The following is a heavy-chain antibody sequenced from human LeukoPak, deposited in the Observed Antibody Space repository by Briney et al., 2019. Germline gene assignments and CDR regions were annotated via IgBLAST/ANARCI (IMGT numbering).Heavy chain of an antibody. J-gene: IGHJ4*02. Sequence: GGPLRLSCAASGFTFSSYAMSWVRQAPGKGLELVSAISGSGGSTYYADSVKGRFTISRDNSKNTLYLQMNSLRAEDTAVYYCAKGRVVPAALFDYWGQGTLVTVSS. CDR2: ISGSGGST. V-gene: IGHV3-23*01. CDR3: AKGRVVPAALFDY. CDR1: GFTFSSYA. D-gene: IGHD2-2*01.